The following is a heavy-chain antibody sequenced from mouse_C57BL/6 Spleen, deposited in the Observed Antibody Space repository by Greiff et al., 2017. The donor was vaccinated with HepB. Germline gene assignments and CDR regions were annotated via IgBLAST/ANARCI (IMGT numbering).Heavy chain of an antibody. J-gene: IGHJ2*01. CDR2: ISYDGSN. Sequence: EVKLQESGPGLVKPSQSLSLTCSVTGYSITSGYYWNWIRQFPGNKLEWMGYISYDGSNNYNPSLKNRISITRDTSKNQFFLKLNSVTTEDTATYYCARDHLLDYWGQGTTLTVSS. CDR1: GYSITSGYY. CDR3: ARDHLLDY. V-gene: IGHV3-6*01. D-gene: IGHD2-10*01.